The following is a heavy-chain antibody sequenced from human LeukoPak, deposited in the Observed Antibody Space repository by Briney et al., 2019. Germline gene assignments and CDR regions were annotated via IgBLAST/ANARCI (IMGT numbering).Heavy chain of an antibody. CDR3: AKDRRDYGYIDY. Sequence: PGGSLRLSCAASGFTFSSYSMNWVRQAPGKGLEWVSSISSSSSYIYYADSVKGRFTISRDNSKNTLYLQMNSLRAEDTAVYYCAKDRRDYGYIDYWGQGTLVTVSS. J-gene: IGHJ4*02. CDR1: GFTFSSYS. CDR2: ISSSSSYI. V-gene: IGHV3-21*01. D-gene: IGHD4-17*01.